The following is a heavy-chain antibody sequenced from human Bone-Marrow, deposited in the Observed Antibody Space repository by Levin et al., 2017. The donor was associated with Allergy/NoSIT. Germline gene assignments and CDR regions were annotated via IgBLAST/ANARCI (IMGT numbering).Heavy chain of an antibody. D-gene: IGHD2-21*02. Sequence: GGSLRLSCAASGFRFDDYAMHWVRQAPGKGLEWVADISWNSGSIGYADSVKGRFTISRDNAKNSLYLQMSSLRVEDTALYYCARNVAVTANGYWGQGTLVTVSS. CDR3: ARNVAVTANGY. CDR2: ISWNSGSI. V-gene: IGHV3-9*01. CDR1: GFRFDDYA. J-gene: IGHJ4*02.